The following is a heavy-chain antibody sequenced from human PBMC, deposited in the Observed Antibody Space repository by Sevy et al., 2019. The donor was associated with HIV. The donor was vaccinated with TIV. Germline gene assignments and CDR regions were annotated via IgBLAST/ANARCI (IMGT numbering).Heavy chain of an antibody. CDR1: GFTFSSYS. D-gene: IGHD6-19*01. CDR3: ARPDLSGWYFDF. Sequence: GGSLRLSCVASGFTFSSYSMNWVRQAPGKGLEWVSYISSSSDSSRTLYSVDSVKGRFSISRDNAKNSVHLQMTSLRVEDTALYYCARPDLSGWYFDFWGHGTLVTVSS. J-gene: IGHJ4*01. CDR2: ISSSSDSSRTL. V-gene: IGHV3-48*01.